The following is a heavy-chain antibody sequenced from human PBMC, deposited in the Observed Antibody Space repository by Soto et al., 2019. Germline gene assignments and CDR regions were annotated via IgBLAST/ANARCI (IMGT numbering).Heavy chain of an antibody. CDR3: ARARPDIVVVVGATPVYYGMDV. D-gene: IGHD2-15*01. V-gene: IGHV3-11*01. Sequence: GGSLRLSCAASGFTFSGYYMTWIRQAPGKGLEWISYMRSSGTPTYYAEFVKGRFTVSRDNAKNSLYLQLNSLTVEDTAVYYCARARPDIVVVVGATPVYYGMDVWGQGTTVTVSS. J-gene: IGHJ6*02. CDR2: MRSSGTPT. CDR1: GFTFSGYY.